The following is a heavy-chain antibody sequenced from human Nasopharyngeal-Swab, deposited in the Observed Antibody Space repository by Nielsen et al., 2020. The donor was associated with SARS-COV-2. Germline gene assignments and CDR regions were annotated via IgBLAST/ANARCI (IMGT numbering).Heavy chain of an antibody. D-gene: IGHD6-19*01. V-gene: IGHV4-59*08. CDR2: IYPSGTT. Sequence: SETLSLTCTVSGGSINSHYWSWIRQPPGGRLEWIGYIYPSGTTNYHHSLRGRVSMSVDTSKNQCSLKLSSLTAADTAVYYCVRHSPWTSSGYYVDFWGQGSLVTVSS. CDR1: GGSINSHY. CDR3: VRHSPWTSSGYYVDF. J-gene: IGHJ4*02.